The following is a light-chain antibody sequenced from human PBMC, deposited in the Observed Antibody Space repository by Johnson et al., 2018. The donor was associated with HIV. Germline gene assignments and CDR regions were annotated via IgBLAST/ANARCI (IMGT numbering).Light chain of an antibody. V-gene: IGLV1-51*02. CDR3: GTWDSSLSGV. Sequence: QSVLTQPPSVSAAPGQKVTISCSGSSSNIGNNYVSWFQQLPGTAPKLLVYENVKRPSGIPDRFSGSKSGTSATLGITGLQTGDEADYYCGTWDSSLSGVFGTGTKVTVL. J-gene: IGLJ1*01. CDR2: ENV. CDR1: SSNIGNNY.